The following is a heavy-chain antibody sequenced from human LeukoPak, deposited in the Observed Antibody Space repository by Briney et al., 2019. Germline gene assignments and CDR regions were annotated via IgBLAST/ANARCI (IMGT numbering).Heavy chain of an antibody. CDR3: ARVRDTAMGPYYYYYMDV. J-gene: IGHJ6*03. D-gene: IGHD5-18*01. Sequence: SETLSLTCAVYGGSFSGYYWSWIRQPPGKGLEWIGEINHSGSTNYNPSLKSRVTISVDTSKNQFSLKLSSVTAADTAVYYCARVRDTAMGPYYYYYMDVWGKGTTVTVSS. V-gene: IGHV4-34*01. CDR2: INHSGST. CDR1: GGSFSGYY.